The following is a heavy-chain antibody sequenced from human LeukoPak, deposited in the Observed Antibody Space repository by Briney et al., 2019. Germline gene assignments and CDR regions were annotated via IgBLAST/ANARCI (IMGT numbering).Heavy chain of an antibody. J-gene: IGHJ4*02. CDR3: ARDKARGAYELDY. CDR2: ISGNTGNT. CDR1: GYTFIPYG. V-gene: IGHV1-18*01. D-gene: IGHD5-12*01. Sequence: ASVKVSCKASGYTFIPYGITWVRQAPGQGLEWMGWISGNTGNTNYAQKFQDRVTMTTDTSTSTAYMELRSLGSDDTAVYYCARDKARGAYELDYWGQGTLVTVSS.